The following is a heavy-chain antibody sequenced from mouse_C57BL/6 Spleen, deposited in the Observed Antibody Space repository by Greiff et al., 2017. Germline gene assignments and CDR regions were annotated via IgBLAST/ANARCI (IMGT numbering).Heavy chain of an antibody. D-gene: IGHD2-3*01. CDR2: INPSNGGT. CDR3: AREGDVYYAVFAY. J-gene: IGHJ3*01. Sequence: QVHVKQPGTELVKPGASVKLSCKASGYTFTSYWMHWVKQRPGQGLEWIGNINPSNGGTNYNEKFRSKATLTVDKSSSTAYMQLSSLTSEDSAVYYCAREGDVYYAVFAYWGQGTLVTVSA. V-gene: IGHV1-53*01. CDR1: GYTFTSYW.